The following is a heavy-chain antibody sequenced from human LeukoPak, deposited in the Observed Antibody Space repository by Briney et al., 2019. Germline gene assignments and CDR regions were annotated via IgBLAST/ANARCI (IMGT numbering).Heavy chain of an antibody. CDR3: ARQGELAIDY. V-gene: IGHV4-59*08. Sequence: SETLSLTCSFSAGSITTYYWSWIRQSPGKGLEWIGFIYNTGRTNYNPSLQSRVTMSIDTSKNQFSLKLSSVTAADTAVYYCARQGELAIDYWGQGTLVTVSS. J-gene: IGHJ4*02. CDR1: AGSITTYY. CDR2: IYNTGRT. D-gene: IGHD1-26*01.